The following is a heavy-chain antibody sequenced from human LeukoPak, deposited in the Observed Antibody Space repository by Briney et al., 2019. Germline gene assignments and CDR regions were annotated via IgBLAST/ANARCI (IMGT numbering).Heavy chain of an antibody. V-gene: IGHV1-2*02. Sequence: ASVKVSCKASGYTFTSYDINWVRQATGQGLEWMGWINPNSGGTNYAQKFQGRVTMTRDTSISTAYMELSRLRSDDTAVYYCAREIRYFDWFTSLYFDYWGQGTLVTVSS. CDR2: INPNSGGT. J-gene: IGHJ4*02. CDR1: GYTFTSYD. D-gene: IGHD3-9*01. CDR3: AREIRYFDWFTSLYFDY.